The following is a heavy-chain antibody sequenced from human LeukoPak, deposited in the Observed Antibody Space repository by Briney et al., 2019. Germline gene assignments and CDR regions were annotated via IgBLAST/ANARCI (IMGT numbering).Heavy chain of an antibody. Sequence: SETLSLTCTVSGGSINTSYWSWIRLPAGKRLEWIGRVYSSGKIDYNPSLRSRVTMSGDTSRKQLSLRLRTVTAADTAVYYCATKHLWSDGFDIWGQGKMVTVSS. D-gene: IGHD2-8*02. CDR3: ATKHLWSDGFDI. V-gene: IGHV4-4*07. J-gene: IGHJ3*02. CDR1: GGSINTSY. CDR2: VYSSGKI.